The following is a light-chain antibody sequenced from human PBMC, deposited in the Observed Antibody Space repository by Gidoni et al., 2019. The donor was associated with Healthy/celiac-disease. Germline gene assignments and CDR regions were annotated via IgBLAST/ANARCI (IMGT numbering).Light chain of an antibody. CDR3: QQYYSTPYS. Sequence: DIVITQSPYSLAVSLGERATINCKSSQSVLYSSNNKNYLAWYQQKPGQPPKLLIYWASTRESGVHDRFSGSGSGKDFTLTISSLQAEDVAVYYCQQYYSTPYSFGQGTKLEIK. J-gene: IGKJ2*03. V-gene: IGKV4-1*01. CDR2: WAS. CDR1: QSVLYSSNNKNY.